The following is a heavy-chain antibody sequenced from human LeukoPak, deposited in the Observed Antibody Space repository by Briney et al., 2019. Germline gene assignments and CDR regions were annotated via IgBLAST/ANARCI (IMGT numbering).Heavy chain of an antibody. Sequence: PGRSLRLSCVASGFIFSHYGMHWVRQAPGKGLGWVAVIWSDGSNRFYAGSVKGRFTISRDNSQNTVFLQMNSLRAEDTAMYYCARDAQRGFDYSNSLKYWGHGILVTVSS. CDR2: IWSDGSNR. J-gene: IGHJ4*01. CDR3: ARDAQRGFDYSNSLKY. CDR1: GFIFSHYG. V-gene: IGHV3-33*01. D-gene: IGHD4-11*01.